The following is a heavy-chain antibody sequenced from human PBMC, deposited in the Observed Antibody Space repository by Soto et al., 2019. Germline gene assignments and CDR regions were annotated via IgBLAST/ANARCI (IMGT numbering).Heavy chain of an antibody. CDR1: GFTFNKYG. D-gene: IGHD1-26*01. Sequence: QVQLVESGGSVVQPGRSLRLSCAASGFTFNKYGMHWVRQAPGKGLGWVAAISNDGSSEYYADSVLVRFTISRDNPKNTLYRQMNSLKSEDKGVYDCGTQERESYFAYWGQGTLVTVSS. CDR3: GTQERESYFAY. CDR2: ISNDGSSE. V-gene: IGHV3-30*03. J-gene: IGHJ4*02.